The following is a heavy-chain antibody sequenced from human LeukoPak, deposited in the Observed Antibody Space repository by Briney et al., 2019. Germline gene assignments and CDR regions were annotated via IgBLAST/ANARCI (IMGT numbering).Heavy chain of an antibody. V-gene: IGHV3-49*04. Sequence: QPGRSLRLSCSGSGLRFGGYALSWVRQAPGKGLEWVGFIRSKALYGTSEYAASVEGRFAISRDDSNNIVYLQMNSLKTEDTAVYFCVRESVRDYYFDFWGQGTLVTVSS. CDR3: VRESVRDYYFDF. D-gene: IGHD3-10*02. CDR2: IRSKALYGTS. J-gene: IGHJ4*02. CDR1: GLRFGGYA.